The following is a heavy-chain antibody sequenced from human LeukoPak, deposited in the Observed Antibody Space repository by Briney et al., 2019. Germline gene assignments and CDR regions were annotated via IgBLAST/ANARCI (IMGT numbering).Heavy chain of an antibody. J-gene: IGHJ4*02. CDR3: TKAGDSTGSDLTPFGY. V-gene: IGHV3-73*01. CDR2: IRDKANSYAT. CDR1: GFIFSGSA. D-gene: IGHD2-2*01. Sequence: PGGSLKLSCAASGFIFSGSAMHWVRQASGKGLEWVGRIRDKANSYATAYAASVKGRFTISRGDSKNTAYLQMNSLKTEDTAVYYCTKAGDSTGSDLTPFGYWGQGTLVTVSS.